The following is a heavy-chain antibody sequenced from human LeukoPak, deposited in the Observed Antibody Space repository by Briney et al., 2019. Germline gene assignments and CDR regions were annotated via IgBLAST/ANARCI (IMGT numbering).Heavy chain of an antibody. Sequence: GGSLRLSCAASGFTFSSYGMHWARQAPGKGLEWVAVISYDGSNKYYADSVKGRFTISRDNSKNTLYLQMNSLRAEDTAVYYCAKPSTYYYDSSGYFSFFDYWGQGTLVTVSS. J-gene: IGHJ4*02. CDR1: GFTFSSYG. CDR2: ISYDGSNK. D-gene: IGHD3-22*01. V-gene: IGHV3-30*18. CDR3: AKPSTYYYDSSGYFSFFDY.